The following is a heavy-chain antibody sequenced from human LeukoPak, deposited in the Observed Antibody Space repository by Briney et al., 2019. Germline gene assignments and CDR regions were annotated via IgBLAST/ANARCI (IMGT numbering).Heavy chain of an antibody. CDR2: INHSGST. Sequence: SETLSLTCAVYGGSFSGYYWSWIRQPPGKGLEWIGEINHSGSTNYNPSLKSRVTISVDTSKNQFSLKLSSVTAADTAVYYCARARGYSYGYKGWFDPWGQGTLVTVFS. J-gene: IGHJ5*02. D-gene: IGHD5-18*01. CDR1: GGSFSGYY. CDR3: ARARGYSYGYKGWFDP. V-gene: IGHV4-34*01.